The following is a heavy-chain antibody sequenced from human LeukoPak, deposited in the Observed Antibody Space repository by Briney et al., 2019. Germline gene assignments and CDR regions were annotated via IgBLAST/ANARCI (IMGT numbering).Heavy chain of an antibody. Sequence: KPSETLSLTCAVYGGPFSGYYWSWIRQPPGKGLEWIGEINHSGSTNYNPSLKSRVTISVDTSKNQFSLRLGSVTAADTAVYYCARGAITMVLGVRFDYWGQGTLVTVSS. J-gene: IGHJ4*02. CDR3: ARGAITMVLGVRFDY. V-gene: IGHV4-34*01. D-gene: IGHD3-10*01. CDR2: INHSGST. CDR1: GGPFSGYY.